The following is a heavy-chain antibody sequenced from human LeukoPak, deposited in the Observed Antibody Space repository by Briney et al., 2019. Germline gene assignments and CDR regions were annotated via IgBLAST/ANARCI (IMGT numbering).Heavy chain of an antibody. CDR1: GGSFSGYY. CDR3: ARGRTGRWLQLVFGYFQH. V-gene: IGHV4-34*01. Sequence: SETLSLTCAVYGGSFSGYYWSWVRQPPGKGLEWIGEINHSGSTNYNPSLKSRVTISVDTSKNQFSLKLSSVTAADTAVYYCARGRTGRWLQLVFGYFQHWGQGTLVTVSS. CDR2: INHSGST. J-gene: IGHJ1*01. D-gene: IGHD5-24*01.